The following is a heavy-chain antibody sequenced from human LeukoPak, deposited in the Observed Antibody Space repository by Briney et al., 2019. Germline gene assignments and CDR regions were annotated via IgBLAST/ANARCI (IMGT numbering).Heavy chain of an antibody. CDR3: ARDRHIAAAVYYYYMDV. CDR2: INAYNGNT. V-gene: IGHV1-18*01. J-gene: IGHJ6*03. Sequence: GASVKVSCKASGYTFTSYIISWVRQAPGQGLEWMGWINAYNGNTDYAQRVQGRVTMTTDTSTSTAYMELRSLRSDGTAVYYCARDRHIAAAVYYYYMDVWGKGTPVTVSS. D-gene: IGHD6-13*01. CDR1: GYTFTSYI.